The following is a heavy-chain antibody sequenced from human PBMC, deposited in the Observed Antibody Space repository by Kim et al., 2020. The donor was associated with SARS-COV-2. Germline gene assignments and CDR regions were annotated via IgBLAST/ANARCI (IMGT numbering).Heavy chain of an antibody. Sequence: GGSLRLSCTASGFTFTNDWLTWVRQVPGKGLELVANIKPDGTEKNYLDSVMGRFTVSRDNAKNVLYLQMNSLRVEDTAMYYCARYARIPDFWGQGTLVTV. CDR3: ARYARIPDF. CDR2: IKPDGTEK. CDR1: GFTFTNDW. J-gene: IGHJ4*02. V-gene: IGHV3-7*01. D-gene: IGHD2-2*01.